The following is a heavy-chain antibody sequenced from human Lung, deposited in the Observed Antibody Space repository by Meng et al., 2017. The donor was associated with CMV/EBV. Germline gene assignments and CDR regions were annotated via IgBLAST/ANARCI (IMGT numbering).Heavy chain of an antibody. D-gene: IGHD3-16*02. CDR3: AGYTSSSYGMGV. J-gene: IGHJ6*02. CDR2: ISFSSSII. V-gene: IGHV3-48*04. CDR1: GFTFRSYN. Sequence: GGSLRLFCEASGFTFRSYNMNWVRQAPGKGLEWVSYISFSSSIIHYADSVKGRFTISRDNARDSLYLQMNSLRAEDTAVYFCAGYTSSSYGMGVWGQGTTVTVSS.